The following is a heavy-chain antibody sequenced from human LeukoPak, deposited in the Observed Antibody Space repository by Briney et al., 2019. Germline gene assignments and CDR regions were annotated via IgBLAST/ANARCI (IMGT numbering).Heavy chain of an antibody. Sequence: ASVKVSCKASGYTFSGYYMHWVGQAPGQGLEWMGWINPNSGGTNYAQKFQGRVTMTRDTSITTAYMELSRLRSYDTAVYYCARDPPNYYDTSGPRPPFDYWGQGTLVTVSS. V-gene: IGHV1-2*02. CDR3: ARDPPNYYDTSGPRPPFDY. J-gene: IGHJ4*02. CDR1: GYTFSGYY. D-gene: IGHD3-22*01. CDR2: INPNSGGT.